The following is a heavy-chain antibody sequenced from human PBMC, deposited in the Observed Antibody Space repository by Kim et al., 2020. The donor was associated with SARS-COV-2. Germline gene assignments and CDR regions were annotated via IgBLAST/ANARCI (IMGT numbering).Heavy chain of an antibody. CDR1: GGSFSGYY. Sequence: SETLSITCAVYGGSFSGYYWSWIRQPPGKGLEWIGEINHSGSTNYNPSLKSRVTISVDTSKNQFSLKLSSVTAADTAVYYCARAHPGPLLWFGRNYYGMDVWGQGTTVTVSS. D-gene: IGHD3-10*01. CDR3: ARAHPGPLLWFGRNYYGMDV. V-gene: IGHV4-34*01. J-gene: IGHJ6*02. CDR2: INHSGST.